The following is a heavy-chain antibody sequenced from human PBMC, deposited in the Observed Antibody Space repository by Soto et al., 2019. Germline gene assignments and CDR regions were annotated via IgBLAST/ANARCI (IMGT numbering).Heavy chain of an antibody. V-gene: IGHV4-59*01. D-gene: IGHD5-12*01. CDR3: PRRLYDFSATMDV. Sequence: QVQLQESGPGLVKPSETLSLTCTVSGGTISSYYWSWIRQPPGKGLECIGYLYYSGSTNYNPSLKRRVPISVDTSKNQFSLKLSSVSAADTAVYCCPRRLYDFSATMDVWGQGTTVTVSS. J-gene: IGHJ6*02. CDR1: GGTISSYY. CDR2: LYYSGST.